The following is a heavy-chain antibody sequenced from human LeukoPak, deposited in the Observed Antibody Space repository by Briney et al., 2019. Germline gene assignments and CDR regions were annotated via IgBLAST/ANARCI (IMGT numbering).Heavy chain of an antibody. Sequence: ASVKVSCTASGYTFTVYYMHWLRQAPGQGLEWMGRINPNNGGTNYAQNFQGRVTMTRDTSISTAYMELSSLISDDTAVYYCASQNMEWELLAFDYWGQGTLVTVSS. CDR1: GYTFTVYY. J-gene: IGHJ4*02. CDR3: ASQNMEWELLAFDY. V-gene: IGHV1-2*06. D-gene: IGHD1-26*01. CDR2: INPNNGGT.